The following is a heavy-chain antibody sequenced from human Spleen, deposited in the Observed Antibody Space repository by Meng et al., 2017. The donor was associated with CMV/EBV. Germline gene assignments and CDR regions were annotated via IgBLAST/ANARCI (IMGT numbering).Heavy chain of an antibody. J-gene: IGHJ4*02. CDR2: INPNSGGT. CDR3: ARHKTIYYGSGSYYNEFDY. V-gene: IGHV1-2*02. Sequence: ASVKVSCKASGYTFTGYYMHWVRQAPGQGLEWMGWINPNSGGTNYAQKFQGRVTMTRDTSISTAYMELSRLRSDDTAMYYCARHKTIYYGSGSYYNEFDYWGQGTLVTVSS. CDR1: GYTFTGYY. D-gene: IGHD3-10*01.